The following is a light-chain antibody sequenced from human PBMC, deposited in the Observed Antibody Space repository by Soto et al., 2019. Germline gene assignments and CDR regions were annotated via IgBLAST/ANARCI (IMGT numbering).Light chain of an antibody. CDR3: HQRSNWPGT. V-gene: IGKV3-11*01. J-gene: IGKJ3*01. CDR1: QSVGPY. Sequence: EIVLTQSPATLSLSPGERAILSCSASQSVGPYLAWSQQKPGQDPRLLIFDASNRATGIPARFGGSGSGTDFTLTINSLEPEEFAVYYCHQRSNWPGTVGPGTKVDIK. CDR2: DAS.